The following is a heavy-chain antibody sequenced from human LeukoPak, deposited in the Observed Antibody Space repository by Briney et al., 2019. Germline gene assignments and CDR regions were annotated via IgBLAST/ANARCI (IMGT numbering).Heavy chain of an antibody. Sequence: GGSLRLSCAASGFTFNYYAMSWVRQAPGKGLEWVSGISDNEGSTYYTDSVKGRFTISRDNTKNTVYLRMNNLRPDDTAVYFCARQDSFIPYWGQGTLVTVSS. CDR1: GFTFNYYA. V-gene: IGHV3-23*01. CDR2: ISDNEGST. D-gene: IGHD5-18*01. CDR3: ARQDSFIPY. J-gene: IGHJ4*02.